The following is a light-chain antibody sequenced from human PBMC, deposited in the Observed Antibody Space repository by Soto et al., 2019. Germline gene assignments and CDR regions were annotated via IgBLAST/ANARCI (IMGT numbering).Light chain of an antibody. CDR3: QKYSSVPV. CDR2: AES. J-gene: IGKJ3*01. V-gene: IGKV1-27*01. CDR1: QGIRNY. Sequence: DIQMTQSPTSLSASVGDRVTITCQASQGIRNYVAWYQQIPGKGPKLLIYAESTLQSGVPSRFSGSGSGTDFTLTINGLQPEDVATYSCQKYSSVPVFGPGTKVEIK.